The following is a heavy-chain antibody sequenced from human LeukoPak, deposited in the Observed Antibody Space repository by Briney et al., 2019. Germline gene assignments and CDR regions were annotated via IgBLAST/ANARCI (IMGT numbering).Heavy chain of an antibody. Sequence: SETLSLTCAVSGGSISSGGYSWSWIRQPPGKGLEWIGYIYYSGSTNYNPSLKSRVTISVDTSKNQFSLKLSSVTAADTAVYYCARGGGYEPTLDYWGQGTLVTVSS. D-gene: IGHD5-12*01. CDR1: GGSISSGGYS. J-gene: IGHJ4*02. CDR2: IYYSGST. V-gene: IGHV4-61*08. CDR3: ARGGGYEPTLDY.